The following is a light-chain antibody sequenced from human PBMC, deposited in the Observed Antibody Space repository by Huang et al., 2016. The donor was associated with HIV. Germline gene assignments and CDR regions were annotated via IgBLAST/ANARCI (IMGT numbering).Light chain of an antibody. CDR2: GAS. J-gene: IGKJ1*01. V-gene: IGKV3-20*01. Sequence: EIVLTQSPGTLSLSPGERATLSCRASQSVSSSYLAWYQQKAGQAPRLLIYGASSRATGIPDRVSGSGSGTDFTLTISRLEPEDFAVYYCQQYGSSRTFGQGTKVEIK. CDR3: QQYGSSRT. CDR1: QSVSSSY.